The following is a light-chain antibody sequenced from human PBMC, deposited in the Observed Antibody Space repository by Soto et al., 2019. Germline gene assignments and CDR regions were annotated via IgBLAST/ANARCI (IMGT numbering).Light chain of an antibody. J-gene: IGLJ2*01. V-gene: IGLV1-40*01. CDR2: GDT. CDR1: SSNIGAGYD. CDR3: QSYDNSLSGWL. Sequence: QSVLTQPPSVSGAPGQRVTISCTGSSSNIGAGYDVHWYQQLPGTAPKLLISGDTNRPSGVPDRFSGSKSGTSASLAITGLQAEDEAEYYCQSYDNSLSGWLFGGGTKVTVL.